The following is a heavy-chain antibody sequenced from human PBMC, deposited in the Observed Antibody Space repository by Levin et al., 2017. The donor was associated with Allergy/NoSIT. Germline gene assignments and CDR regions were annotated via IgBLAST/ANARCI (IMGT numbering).Heavy chain of an antibody. J-gene: IGHJ5*02. V-gene: IGHV1-18*01. Sequence: PLASVKVSCKTSGYTFTTYGINWVRQAPGQGLEWMGWISGYNVNTKYAQKFQGRVTVTKDTATNTSYMELRSLRSDDTAVYYCARGDSSGSWWFDPWGQGTLVTVSS. CDR2: ISGYNVNT. D-gene: IGHD3-10*01. CDR3: ARGDSSGSWWFDP. CDR1: GYTFTTYG.